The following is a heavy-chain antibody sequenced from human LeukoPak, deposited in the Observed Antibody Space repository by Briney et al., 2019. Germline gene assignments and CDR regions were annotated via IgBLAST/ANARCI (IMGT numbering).Heavy chain of an antibody. CDR3: GAVAAIRSYYGMDV. D-gene: IGHD2-2*02. CDR2: INHSGST. J-gene: IGHJ6*04. V-gene: IGHV4-34*01. Sequence: SETLSLTCAVYGGSFSGYYWSWIRQPPGKGLEWIGKINHSGSTNYNPSLKSRVTISVGTSKNQFSLKLSSVTAADTAIYYCGAVAAIRSYYGMDVWGKGTTVTVSS. CDR1: GGSFSGYY.